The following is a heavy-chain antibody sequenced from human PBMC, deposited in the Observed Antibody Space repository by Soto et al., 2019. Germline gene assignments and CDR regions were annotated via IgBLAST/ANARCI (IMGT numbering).Heavy chain of an antibody. V-gene: IGHV3-23*01. CDR3: AKALIVVVAATPGY. D-gene: IGHD2-15*01. Sequence: EVQLLESGGGLVQPGGSLRLSCAASGFTFSSYAMSWVRQAPGKGLEWVSAISGSGGSTYYADAVKGRFTISRDNSKNTLYLQMNSLRAEDTAVYYCAKALIVVVAATPGYWGQGTLVTVSS. CDR2: ISGSGGST. CDR1: GFTFSSYA. J-gene: IGHJ4*02.